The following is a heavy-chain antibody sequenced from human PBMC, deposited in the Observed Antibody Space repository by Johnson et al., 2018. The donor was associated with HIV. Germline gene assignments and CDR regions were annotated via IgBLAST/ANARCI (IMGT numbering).Heavy chain of an antibody. D-gene: IGHD1-26*01. CDR2: ISYDGSNK. V-gene: IGHV3-30*03. CDR3: AREWDPRTPDAFDI. CDR1: GFTFSSYG. J-gene: IGHJ3*02. Sequence: VQLVESGGGVVQPGRYLRLSCVASGFTFSSYGMHWVRQAPGKGLEWVAVISYDGSNKYYADSVKGRFTISRDNSKNTLYLQMNSLRAEDTAVYYCAREWDPRTPDAFDIWGQGTMVTVSS.